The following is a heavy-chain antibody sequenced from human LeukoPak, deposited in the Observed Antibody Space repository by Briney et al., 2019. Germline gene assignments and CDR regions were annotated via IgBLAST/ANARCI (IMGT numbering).Heavy chain of an antibody. J-gene: IGHJ5*02. D-gene: IGHD6-19*01. CDR3: AGDTHSSSWYDH. CDR2: IYSDGNT. CDR1: GLTVSSIY. V-gene: IGHV3-53*01. Sequence: GGSLRLSCAVSGLTVSSIYMSWVRQAPGKGLEWVSFIYSDGNTYYADSVKGRFTLSRDSSRNTLYLQMNSLRVDDTAVYYCAGDTHSSSWYDHWGQGTLVTVSS.